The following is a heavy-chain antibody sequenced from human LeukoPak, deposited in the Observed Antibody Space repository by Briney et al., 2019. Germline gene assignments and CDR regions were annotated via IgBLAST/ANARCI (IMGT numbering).Heavy chain of an antibody. CDR2: ISSSSSYI. CDR3: AREGIVNHWYFDL. J-gene: IGHJ2*01. CDR1: GFTFSNAW. V-gene: IGHV3-21*01. D-gene: IGHD1-26*01. Sequence: GGSLRLSCAASGFTFSNAWISWVRQAPGKGLEWVSSISSSSSYIYYADSVKGRFTISRDNAKNSLYLQMNSLRAEDTAVYYCAREGIVNHWYFDLWGRGTLVTVSS.